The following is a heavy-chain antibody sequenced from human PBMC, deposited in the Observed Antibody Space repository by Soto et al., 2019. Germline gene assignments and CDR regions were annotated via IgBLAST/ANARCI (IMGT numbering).Heavy chain of an antibody. CDR2: ISGSGGST. CDR3: AKGSGVISLYSSSRYYYYYMDV. CDR1: GFTFSSYA. D-gene: IGHD6-6*01. V-gene: IGHV3-23*01. Sequence: EVQLLESGGGLVQPGGSLRLSCAASGFTFSSYAMSWVRQAPGKGLEWVSAISGSGGSTYYADSVKGRFTISRDNSKNTLYLQMSSLRAEDTAVYYCAKGSGVISLYSSSRYYYYYMDVWGKGTTVTVSS. J-gene: IGHJ6*03.